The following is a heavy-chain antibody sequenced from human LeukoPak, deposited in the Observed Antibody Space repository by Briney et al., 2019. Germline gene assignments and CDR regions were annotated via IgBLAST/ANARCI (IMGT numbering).Heavy chain of an antibody. CDR1: GFTFSSYG. J-gene: IGHJ3*02. Sequence: PGGSLRLSCAASGFTFSSYGMHWARQAPGKGLEWVAVIWYDGSNKYYADSVKGRFTISRDNSKNTLYLQMNSLRAEDTAVYYCARDVPAYYYDSSGYTDAFDIWGQGTMVTVSS. V-gene: IGHV3-33*01. CDR3: ARDVPAYYYDSSGYTDAFDI. CDR2: IWYDGSNK. D-gene: IGHD3-22*01.